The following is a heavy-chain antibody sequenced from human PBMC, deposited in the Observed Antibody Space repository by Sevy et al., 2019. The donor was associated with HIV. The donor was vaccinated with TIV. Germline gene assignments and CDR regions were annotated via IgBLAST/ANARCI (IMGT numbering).Heavy chain of an antibody. CDR1: DGSISTHS. V-gene: IGHV4-59*11. J-gene: IGHJ5*02. CDR2: MYYSGST. Sequence: SDTLSLTCTFSDGSISTHSWSWIRRPPGKGLEWIGYMYYSGSTNYNPSLKSRVTMSMDASKNQFSLNLSSVTAADTAVYYCARLYDPRGRMEFDPWGQGTLVTVSS. CDR3: ARLYDPRGRMEFDP. D-gene: IGHD3-3*01.